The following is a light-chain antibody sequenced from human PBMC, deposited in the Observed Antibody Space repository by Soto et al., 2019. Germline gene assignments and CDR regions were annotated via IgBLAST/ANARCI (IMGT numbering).Light chain of an antibody. V-gene: IGLV7-43*01. CDR3: LLYYGGSHMV. CDR1: TGAVTSGYY. J-gene: IGLJ2*01. CDR2: STN. Sequence: QAVVTQAPSLTVSPGWTVTLTCASSTGAVTSGYYPNWFQQKPGQPPRALIYSTNNKYSWTPARFSGSLLGGKAALTLSGVQPEDEAEYYCLLYYGGSHMVFGGGTQLTVL.